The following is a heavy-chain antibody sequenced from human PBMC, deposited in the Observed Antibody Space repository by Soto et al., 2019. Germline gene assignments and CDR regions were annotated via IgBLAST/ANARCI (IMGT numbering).Heavy chain of an antibody. J-gene: IGHJ6*02. CDR2: INPNSGGT. Sequence: ASVKVSCKASGYTFTGYYMHWVRQAPGQGLEWMGWINPNSGGTNYAQKFQGWVTMTRDTSISTAYMELSRLRSDDTAVYYCARDVENYDILTGYYYYYGMDVWGQGTTVTVSS. D-gene: IGHD3-9*01. CDR1: GYTFTGYY. CDR3: ARDVENYDILTGYYYYYGMDV. V-gene: IGHV1-2*04.